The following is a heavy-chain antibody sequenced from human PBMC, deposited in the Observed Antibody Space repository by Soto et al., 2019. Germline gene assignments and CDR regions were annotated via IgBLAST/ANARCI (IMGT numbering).Heavy chain of an antibody. CDR3: TGEVASGY. CDR2: ISRDGGTK. J-gene: IGHJ4*02. D-gene: IGHD2-8*02. CDR1: GVTVSNYG. Sequence: QVQLVESGGGVVQPGRSLRLSCAVSGVTVSNYGMHWVRQAPGKGLEWVAVISRDGGTKYYADSVKGRFTISRDNSRNTLFLEMNSLRSDDRAVYYCTGEVASGYWGQGTLVTVSS. V-gene: IGHV3-30*03.